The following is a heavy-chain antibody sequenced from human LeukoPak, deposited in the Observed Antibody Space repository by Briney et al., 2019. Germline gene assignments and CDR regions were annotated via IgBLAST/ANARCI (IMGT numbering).Heavy chain of an antibody. D-gene: IGHD6-19*01. CDR2: INYNGRT. CDR1: GGSISSYY. Sequence: SETLSLTCTVSGGSISSYYWSWIRQPPGKGLEWIGYINYNGRTNYNPSLMSRVTVSIDTSKNQFSLKLNSVTAADTAIYYCARESNSGWYTGGVDHWGPGTLVTVSS. CDR3: ARESNSGWYTGGVDH. J-gene: IGHJ4*02. V-gene: IGHV4-59*01.